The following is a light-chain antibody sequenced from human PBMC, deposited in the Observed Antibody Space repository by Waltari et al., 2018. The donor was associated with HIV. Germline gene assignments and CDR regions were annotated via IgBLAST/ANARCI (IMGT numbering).Light chain of an antibody. CDR1: SSDGGGYNY. V-gene: IGLV2-14*01. CDR2: EVS. Sequence: QSALTQPASVSGPPGQPITISCTGTSSDGGGYNYVPWYQQTPGKAPKLMIYEVSNRPSGVSNRFSGSKSGNTASLTISGLQAEDEADYYCSSYTSSSTLVFGGGTKLTVL. CDR3: SSYTSSSTLV. J-gene: IGLJ2*01.